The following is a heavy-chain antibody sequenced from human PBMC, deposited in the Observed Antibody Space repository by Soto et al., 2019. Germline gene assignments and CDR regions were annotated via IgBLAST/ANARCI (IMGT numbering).Heavy chain of an antibody. Sequence: QVQLVQSGAEVKKPGASVKVSCKASGYTFTSYAMHWVRQAPGQRLEWMGWINAGNGNTKYSQKFQGRVTITRDTSASTAYMELSSLRSEDTALYYCARDGGYCSSTSCYRSAFDIWGQGTMVTVSS. V-gene: IGHV1-3*01. J-gene: IGHJ3*02. D-gene: IGHD2-2*03. CDR3: ARDGGYCSSTSCYRSAFDI. CDR2: INAGNGNT. CDR1: GYTFTSYA.